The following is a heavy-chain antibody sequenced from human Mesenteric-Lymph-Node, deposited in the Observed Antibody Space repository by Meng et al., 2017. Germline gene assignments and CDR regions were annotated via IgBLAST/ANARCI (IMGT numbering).Heavy chain of an antibody. D-gene: IGHD6-19*01. CDR1: GGTFNNYA. J-gene: IGHJ4*02. CDR3: AREGSSGWFDY. V-gene: IGHV1-69*05. CDR2: IIPMFATV. Sequence: SVKVSCKASGGTFNNYAISWVRQAPGQGLEWMGGIIPMFATVKYAQNFQGRVTITTDESTSTAHMELSSLRSEDTAVYYCAREGSSGWFDYWGQGTLVTVSS.